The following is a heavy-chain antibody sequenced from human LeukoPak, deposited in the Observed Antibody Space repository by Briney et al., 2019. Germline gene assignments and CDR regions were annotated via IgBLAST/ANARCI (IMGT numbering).Heavy chain of an antibody. CDR3: ARLDSGLVVVD. CDR2: IYYSGSA. J-gene: IGHJ4*02. V-gene: IGHV4-59*01. CDR1: GGSITSYY. Sequence: KPSETLSLTCTVSGGSITSYYWSWIRQPPGKGLEWIGYIYYSGSANYNPSLKSRVTISVDTYKNQFSLKLSSVTAADTAVYYCARLDSGLVVVDWGQGTLVTVSS. D-gene: IGHD2-15*01.